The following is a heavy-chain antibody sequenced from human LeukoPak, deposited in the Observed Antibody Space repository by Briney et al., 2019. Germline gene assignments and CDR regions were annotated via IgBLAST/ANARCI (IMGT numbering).Heavy chain of an antibody. D-gene: IGHD2-2*01. CDR2: MNPNSGNT. CDR3: ARDIVVVPAAIYGDNNWFDP. V-gene: IGHV1-8*03. Sequence: ASVKVSCKASGYTFTSYDINWVRQATGQGLEWMGWMNPNSGNTGYAQKFQGRVTITRNTSISTAYMELSSLRSEDTAVYYCARDIVVVPAAIYGDNNWFDPWGQGTLVTVSS. J-gene: IGHJ5*02. CDR1: GYTFTSYD.